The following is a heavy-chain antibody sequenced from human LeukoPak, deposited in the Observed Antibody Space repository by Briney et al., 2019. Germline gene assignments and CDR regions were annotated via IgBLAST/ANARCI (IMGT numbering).Heavy chain of an antibody. CDR2: IWYDGSNK. Sequence: GRSLRLSCAASGFTFSSYGMHWVRQAPGKGLKWVAVIWYDGSNKYYADSVKGRFTISRDNSKNTLYLQMNSLRAEDTAVYYCARDSYYYDSASQSYYFYGMDVWGQGTTVTVSS. CDR1: GFTFSSYG. V-gene: IGHV3-33*01. J-gene: IGHJ6*02. D-gene: IGHD3-22*01. CDR3: ARDSYYYDSASQSYYFYGMDV.